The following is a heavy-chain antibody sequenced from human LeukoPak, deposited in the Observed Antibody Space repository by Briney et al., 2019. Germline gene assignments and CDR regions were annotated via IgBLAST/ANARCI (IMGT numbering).Heavy chain of an antibody. D-gene: IGHD6-13*01. V-gene: IGHV3-48*02. CDR1: GFSISNYG. Sequence: PGGSLRLSCAGSGFSISNYGMNWVRQAPGKGLEWLSYIRSDSSTKYYADSVEGRFTISRDNAQNSLYLQMNSLRDEDSGVYFCARDYSRWHGDFDVWGPRDNGHRLF. J-gene: IGHJ3*01. CDR3: ARDYSRWHGDFDV. CDR2: IRSDSSTK.